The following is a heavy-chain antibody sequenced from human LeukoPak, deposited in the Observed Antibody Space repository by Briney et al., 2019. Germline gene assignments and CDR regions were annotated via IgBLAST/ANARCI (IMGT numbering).Heavy chain of an antibody. D-gene: IGHD3-22*01. V-gene: IGHV3-13*01. CDR3: ARWLYYYDSSGYEVGYFDY. CDR1: GFTFSSYD. J-gene: IGHJ4*02. Sequence: QAGGSLRLSCAASGFTFSSYDMHWVRQATGKGLEWVSDIGTAGDTYYPGSVKGRFTISRENAKNSLYLQMNSLRAGDTAVYYCARWLYYYDSSGYEVGYFDYWGQGTLVTVSS. CDR2: IGTAGDT.